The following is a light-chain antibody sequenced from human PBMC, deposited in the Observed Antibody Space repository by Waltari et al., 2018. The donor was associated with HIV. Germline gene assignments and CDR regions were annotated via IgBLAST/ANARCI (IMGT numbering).Light chain of an antibody. CDR1: TSDVGSYNL. V-gene: IGLV2-23*02. J-gene: IGLJ2*01. CDR3: CSYAGSSTLV. CDR2: EVS. Sequence: QSALTQPASVSGSPAQSITISCTGTTSDVGSYNLFSWYHQHPGKAPKLMIYEVSKRHSGVSNRFSGSKSGNTASLTISGLQAEDEADYYCCSYAGSSTLVFGGGTKLTVL.